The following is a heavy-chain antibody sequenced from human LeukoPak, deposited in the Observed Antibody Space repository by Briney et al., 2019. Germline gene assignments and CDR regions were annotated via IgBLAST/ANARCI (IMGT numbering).Heavy chain of an antibody. D-gene: IGHD2-15*01. Sequence: GGSLRLSCAVSGFTFSGFWMSWSRQAPGKGLEWVASINSDGSEGYYADVVKGRFTISRDNAKNSLYLQINSLRAEDTAVYYCASLYPAGNWFDPWGQGTLVTVSS. CDR2: INSDGSEG. CDR1: GFTFSGFW. CDR3: ASLYPAGNWFDP. V-gene: IGHV3-7*03. J-gene: IGHJ5*02.